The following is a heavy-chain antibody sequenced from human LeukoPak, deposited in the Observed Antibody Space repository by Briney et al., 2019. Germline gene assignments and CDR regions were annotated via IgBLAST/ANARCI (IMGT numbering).Heavy chain of an antibody. Sequence: ASVKVSCKVVAYDFTGYHIHWVRQAPGQGPEWMGRLNPNTGHAVYAFKFQGRVTITRDTSTNTAYMEVARLTSDDTALYYCAKDRDGADRIILWGQGTLVTVSS. D-gene: IGHD5-24*01. V-gene: IGHV1-2*06. CDR2: LNPNTGHA. CDR3: AKDRDGADRIIL. CDR1: AYDFTGYH. J-gene: IGHJ4*02.